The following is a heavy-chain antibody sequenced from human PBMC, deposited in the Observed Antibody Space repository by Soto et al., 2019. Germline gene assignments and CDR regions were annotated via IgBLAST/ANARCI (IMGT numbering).Heavy chain of an antibody. Sequence: QMQLQESGPGLVKPSETLSLTCTDSNGSISTTSYNWGWIRQSPGKGLEWIGTIYYTGSTSYNPSLKSRVTIAVDTSKNQFSLKLASVTAADPAVYYCARHGSFWGQGTRVIVSS. CDR3: ARHGSF. J-gene: IGHJ4*02. CDR1: NGSISTTSYN. CDR2: IYYTGST. D-gene: IGHD6-6*01. V-gene: IGHV4-39*01.